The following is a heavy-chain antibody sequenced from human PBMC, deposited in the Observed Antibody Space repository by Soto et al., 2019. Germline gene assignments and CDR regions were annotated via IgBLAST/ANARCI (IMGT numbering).Heavy chain of an antibody. CDR1: GGSVSSATYF. D-gene: IGHD6-19*01. V-gene: IGHV4-61*01. CDR2: ILHSGSS. J-gene: IGHJ5*02. Sequence: PSETLSLTCPVSGGSVSSATYFWSWVRQPPGGGLEWFAYILHSGSSMYNPSLKSRVTISLSTSKTQFSLRLTSVTAADTAVYYCARGMYKSGWNLDLWGQGIVVTVSS. CDR3: ARGMYKSGWNLDL.